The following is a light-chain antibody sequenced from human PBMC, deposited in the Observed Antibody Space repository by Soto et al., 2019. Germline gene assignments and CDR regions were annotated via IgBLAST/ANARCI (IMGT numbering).Light chain of an antibody. CDR1: GGSIASNY. Sequence: NFMLTQPHSVSEYPGKTVTISCTRSGGSIASNYVQWYQQRPDSAPTPLIYEDNQRPSGVPDRFSGSLDTSSNSASLTISGLRTENEADYYCQSYDNTNVVVFGGRTKLTVL. CDR2: EDN. CDR3: QSYDNTNVVV. J-gene: IGLJ2*01. V-gene: IGLV6-57*03.